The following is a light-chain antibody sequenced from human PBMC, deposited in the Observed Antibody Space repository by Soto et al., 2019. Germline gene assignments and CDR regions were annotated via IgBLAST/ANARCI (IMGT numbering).Light chain of an antibody. CDR1: QTIGKY. CDR3: QQSVSIPFT. J-gene: IGKJ3*01. V-gene: IGKV1-39*01. CDR2: DAS. Sequence: DIQMTQSPSSLSATVGDRVTITCRASQTIGKYLNWYQQQPGKVPKLLIYDASYLQSGVTSRFSGSESGTDFTLNISDLRPEDFATYYCQQSVSIPFTFGPGTKVYIK.